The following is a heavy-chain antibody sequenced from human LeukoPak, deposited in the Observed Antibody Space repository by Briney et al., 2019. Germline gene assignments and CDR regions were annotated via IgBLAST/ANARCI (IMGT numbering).Heavy chain of an antibody. CDR2: IRADGGRT. CDR3: ATWAFYHGLDV. CDR1: GFTFGDYA. J-gene: IGHJ6*02. V-gene: IGHV3-43*02. Sequence: GGSLRLSCAASGFTFGDYAMHWVRQAPRKGLERVSLIRADGGRTYYADSVNGRFTISRDNSKNSLYLQMNSLRTDDTALYYCATWAFYHGLDVWGQGSTVTVSS. D-gene: IGHD2/OR15-2a*01.